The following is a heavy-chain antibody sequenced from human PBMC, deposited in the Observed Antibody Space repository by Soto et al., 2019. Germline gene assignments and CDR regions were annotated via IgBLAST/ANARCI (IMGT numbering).Heavy chain of an antibody. J-gene: IGHJ4*02. Sequence: VPLLESGGGSVHPGESLRLSCAASGFTFSDFAMAWVRQAPGKGLEWVSSASGSGSGTYYADSVKGRFTISRDNSKNTLFLHMTNLRAGDTALYFCAKGRPGVAAAPDYWGQGTLVTVSS. CDR2: ASGSGSGT. D-gene: IGHD2-21*01. V-gene: IGHV3-23*01. CDR1: GFTFSDFA. CDR3: AKGRPGVAAAPDY.